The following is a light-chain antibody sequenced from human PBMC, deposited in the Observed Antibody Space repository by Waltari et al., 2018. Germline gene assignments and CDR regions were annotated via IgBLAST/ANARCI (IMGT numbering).Light chain of an antibody. V-gene: IGLV2-14*01. Sequence: QSALTQPASVSGSPGQSITISCTGSSSDVGGYNYVSWYQQYPNEPPQVIIFGVSNRPSGISKRFSGSKSGNTASLTISSLQAGDEADYYCSSYTSSALWVFGGGTKLTVL. J-gene: IGLJ3*02. CDR2: GVS. CDR1: SSDVGGYNY. CDR3: SSYTSSALWV.